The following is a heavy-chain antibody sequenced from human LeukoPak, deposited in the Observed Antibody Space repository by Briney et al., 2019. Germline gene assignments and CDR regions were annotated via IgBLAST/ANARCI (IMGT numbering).Heavy chain of an antibody. Sequence: PSETLSLTCTVSGDSISSGDYYWSWIRQPAGKGLEWIGRIYNSGSTSYNPSLKSRVTMSVDTSKNQFSLKLTSVTAADTAVYYCARGRYFAYWSQGTLVTVSS. CDR1: GDSISSGDYY. CDR2: IYNSGST. J-gene: IGHJ4*02. CDR3: ARGRYFAY. V-gene: IGHV4-61*02.